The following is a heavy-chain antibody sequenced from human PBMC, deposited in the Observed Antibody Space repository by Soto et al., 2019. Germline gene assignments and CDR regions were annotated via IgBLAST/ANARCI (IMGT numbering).Heavy chain of an antibody. J-gene: IGHJ6*02. D-gene: IGHD4-17*01. CDR2: ISYDGSNK. Sequence: QVQLVESGGGVVQPGRSLRLSCAASGFTFSSYAMHWVRQAPGKGLEWVAVISYDGSNKYYADSVKGRFTISRDNSKNTLYLHMNSQRDEDTDVYLCARDHWCGDYVYYYGMDVWGQGTTVTVSS. V-gene: IGHV3-30-3*01. CDR3: ARDHWCGDYVYYYGMDV. CDR1: GFTFSSYA.